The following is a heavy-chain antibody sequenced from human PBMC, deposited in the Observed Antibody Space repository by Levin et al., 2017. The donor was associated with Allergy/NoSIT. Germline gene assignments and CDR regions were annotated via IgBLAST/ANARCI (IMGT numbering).Heavy chain of an antibody. Sequence: GESLKISCKASGYTFTGYYMHWVRQAPGQGLEWMGWINPNSGGTNYAQKFQGRVTMTRDTSISTAYMELSRLRSDDTAVYYCARGRPQWLEYYFDYWGQGTLVTVSS. D-gene: IGHD6-19*01. J-gene: IGHJ4*02. CDR1: GYTFTGYY. CDR3: ARGRPQWLEYYFDY. V-gene: IGHV1-2*02. CDR2: INPNSGGT.